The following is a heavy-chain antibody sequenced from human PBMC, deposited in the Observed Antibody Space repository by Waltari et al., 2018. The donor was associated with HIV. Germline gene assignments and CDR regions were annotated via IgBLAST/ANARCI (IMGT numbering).Heavy chain of an antibody. CDR1: GGSFSGYY. D-gene: IGHD2-2*01. V-gene: IGHV4-34*01. CDR3: AGSYCSSTSCYLGWFDP. CDR2: INHSGST. Sequence: QVQLQQWGAGLLKPSETLSLTCAVYGGSFSGYYWSWIRQPPGKGLEWIGEINHSGSTNYNPSLKSRVTISVDTSKNQFSLKLSSVTAADTAVYYCAGSYCSSTSCYLGWFDPWGQGTLVTVSS. J-gene: IGHJ5*02.